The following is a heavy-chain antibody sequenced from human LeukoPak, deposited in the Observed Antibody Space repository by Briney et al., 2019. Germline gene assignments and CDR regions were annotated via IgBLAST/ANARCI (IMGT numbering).Heavy chain of an antibody. CDR3: AREVGATRGLDP. Sequence: GGSLRLSCAASGFTVSSNYMSWVRQAPGKGLEWVSIIYSSGNTYYADSVKGRFTISRDTSKNTLYLQMNSLRAEDMAFYYCAREVGATRGLDPWGQGTLVTVSS. CDR1: GFTVSSNY. D-gene: IGHD1-26*01. V-gene: IGHV3-53*01. J-gene: IGHJ5*02. CDR2: IYSSGNT.